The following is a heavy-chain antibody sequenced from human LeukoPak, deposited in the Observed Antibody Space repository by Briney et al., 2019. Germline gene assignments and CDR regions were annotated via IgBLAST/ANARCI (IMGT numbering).Heavy chain of an antibody. CDR2: IYYSGST. J-gene: IGHJ6*03. Sequence: PSETLSLTCTHSGGSISSYYWSWIRQPPGKGLEWIGYIYYSGSTNYNPSLKSRVTISVDTSKNQFSLKLSSVTAADTAVYYCATRSNYDFWSGYYYYMDVWGKGTTVTVS. CDR1: GGSISSYY. CDR3: ATRSNYDFWSGYYYYMDV. D-gene: IGHD3-3*01. V-gene: IGHV4-59*01.